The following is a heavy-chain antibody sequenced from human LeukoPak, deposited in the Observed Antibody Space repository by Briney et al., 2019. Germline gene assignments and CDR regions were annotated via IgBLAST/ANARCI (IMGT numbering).Heavy chain of an antibody. D-gene: IGHD3-22*01. CDR3: AGSDSSGYLTTSGSNFDY. V-gene: IGHV4-4*07. Sequence: SETLSLTCTVSGGSISSYYWSWIRQPAGKGLEWIGRIYTSGSTNYNPSLKSRVTMSVDTSKNQFSLKLSSVTAADTAVYYCAGSDSSGYLTTSGSNFDYWGQGTLVTVSS. J-gene: IGHJ4*02. CDR1: GGSISSYY. CDR2: IYTSGST.